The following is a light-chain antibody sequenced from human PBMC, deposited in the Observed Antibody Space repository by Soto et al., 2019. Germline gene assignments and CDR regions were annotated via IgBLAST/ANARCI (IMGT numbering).Light chain of an antibody. CDR2: DAS. J-gene: IGKJ4*01. Sequence: EIVLTQSPATLSLSPGERAALSCRASQGVGRFLAWYQQKPGQAPRLLICDASNRATGIPARFSGSGSLTDFTLAIDNLEPEDFAVYYCQQRGGWPLTFGGGTKVEIK. CDR1: QGVGRF. V-gene: IGKV3-11*01. CDR3: QQRGGWPLT.